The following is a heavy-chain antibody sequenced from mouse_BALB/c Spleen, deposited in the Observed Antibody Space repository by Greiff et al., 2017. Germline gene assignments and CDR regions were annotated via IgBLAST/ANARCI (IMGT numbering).Heavy chain of an antibody. V-gene: IGHV1-5*01. CDR3: TRDHDGYCAY. CDR1: GFSFTSYW. D-gene: IGHD2-3*01. CDR2: IYPGNSDT. J-gene: IGHJ3*01. Sequence: EVQLQQSGAVLARPGASVKMSCTASGFSFTSYWMHWVKQRPGQGLEWIGAIYPGNSDTSYNQKFKGKAKLTAVTSASTAYMELSSLTTEDSAVYYCTRDHDGYCAYWGQGTLVTVSA.